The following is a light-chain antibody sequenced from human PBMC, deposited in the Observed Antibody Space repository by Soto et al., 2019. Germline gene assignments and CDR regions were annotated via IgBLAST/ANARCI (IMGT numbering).Light chain of an antibody. V-gene: IGLV2-23*01. Sequence: QSALTQPASVSGSPGQSITISCTGTTSDIGSYKFVSWYQQHPDKAPKLMIYEGSKRPSGVSDRFSASKSGNTASLTISGLQAEDEAGYYCCSHAGDHVVFGGGTKLTVL. CDR2: EGS. CDR3: CSHAGDHVV. J-gene: IGLJ2*01. CDR1: TSDIGSYKF.